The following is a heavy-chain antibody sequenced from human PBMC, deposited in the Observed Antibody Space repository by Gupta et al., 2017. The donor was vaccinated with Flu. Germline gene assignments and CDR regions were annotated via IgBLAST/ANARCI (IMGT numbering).Heavy chain of an antibody. CDR2: ISYDGSNK. CDR1: GFTFSSCS. CDR3: AKDLIWDCSGGSCPGAFDI. D-gene: IGHD2-15*01. V-gene: IGHV3-30*18. J-gene: IGHJ3*02. Sequence: QLQLVESGGVVVQPGRPRRFSCAPSGFTFSSCSIHWVRQAPGKGLEWVAVISYDGSNKYYADSVKGRVTISRDNSKNTLYLQMNSLRAEDTAVYYCAKDLIWDCSGGSCPGAFDIWGQGPMVTVSS.